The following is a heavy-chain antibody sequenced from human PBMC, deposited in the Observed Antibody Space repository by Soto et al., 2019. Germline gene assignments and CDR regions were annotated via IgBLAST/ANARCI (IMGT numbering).Heavy chain of an antibody. CDR1: GGSINSYW. J-gene: IGHJ4*02. D-gene: IGHD1-7*01. V-gene: IGHV4-4*02. Sequence: SETLSLTCSVSGGSINSYWWTWVRQPPGQGLEWIGEIYRTGSTNYNPSLKSRVTISLDKSENQFSLKVTSLTAADTAVYYCASRDPGTSVDYWGQGTLVTVSS. CDR2: IYRTGST. CDR3: ASRDPGTSVDY.